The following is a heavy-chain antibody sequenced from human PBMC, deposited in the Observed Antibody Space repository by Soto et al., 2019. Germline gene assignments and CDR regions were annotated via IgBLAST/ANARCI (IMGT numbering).Heavy chain of an antibody. D-gene: IGHD5-18*01. CDR2: IDWADDK. CDR3: ARIRQGSNYGYNYFDY. Sequence: ESGPTLVNPTQTLTLTCTFSGFSLSTIGMCVTWIRQPPGKALEWLALIDWADDKYYSTSLKTRLTISKDTSKNQVVLTMTNMDPVDTATFYCARIRQGSNYGYNYFDYWGQGMLVTVSS. J-gene: IGHJ4*02. V-gene: IGHV2-70*01. CDR1: GFSLSTIGMC.